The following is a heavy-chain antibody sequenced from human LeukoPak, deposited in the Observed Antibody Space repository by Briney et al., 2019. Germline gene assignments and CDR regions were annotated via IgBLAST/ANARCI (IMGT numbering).Heavy chain of an antibody. D-gene: IGHD2-15*01. CDR3: VRDDSGDTCYPGEY. Sequence: WAAVKDSCKASGYTFSRYVVHWVRQAPGQRPEWMGWINAGNGGTKYSQNFQGRVTITWDRSANTVYMELSSLTAEDTALYYCVRDDSGDTCYPGEYWGQGTLVAVSS. CDR1: GYTFSRYV. CDR2: INAGNGGT. J-gene: IGHJ4*02. V-gene: IGHV1-3*01.